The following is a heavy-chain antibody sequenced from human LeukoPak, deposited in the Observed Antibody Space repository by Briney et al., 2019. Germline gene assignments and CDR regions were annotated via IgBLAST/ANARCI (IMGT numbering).Heavy chain of an antibody. D-gene: IGHD6-19*01. Sequence: EGSLRLSCAASGFTVSSNDMTWVRQAPGRGLEWVSLIYSGGSTLYADSVKGSFSISRDNSRNTLYLQMSSLRAGDTAVYYCARDGGSGWYDYWGQGTLVTVSS. CDR2: IYSGGST. V-gene: IGHV3-66*01. CDR1: GFTVSSND. CDR3: ARDGGSGWYDY. J-gene: IGHJ4*02.